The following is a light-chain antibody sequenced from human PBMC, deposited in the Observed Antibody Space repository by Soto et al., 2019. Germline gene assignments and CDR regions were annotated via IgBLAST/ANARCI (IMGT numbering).Light chain of an antibody. Sequence: QSALTQPASVSGSPGQSITISCTGTSSDVGGYNFVSWYQQHPGKAPRLIIYDVSSRPSGVSYRFSGSKYGNTASLTISGRQAEEEADYYCSSYTLRNTLVLFGGGTKLTVL. CDR2: DVS. V-gene: IGLV2-14*03. J-gene: IGLJ3*02. CDR3: SSYTLRNTLVL. CDR1: SSDVGGYNF.